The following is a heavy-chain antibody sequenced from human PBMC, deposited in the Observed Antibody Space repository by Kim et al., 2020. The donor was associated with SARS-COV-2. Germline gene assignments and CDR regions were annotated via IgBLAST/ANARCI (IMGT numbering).Heavy chain of an antibody. D-gene: IGHD6-6*01. CDR3: ARVGSSSSIDY. Sequence: SETLSLTCAVYGGSFSGYYWSWIRQPPGKGLEWIGEINHSGSTNYNPSLKSRVTISVDTSKNQFSLKLSSVTAADTAVYYCARVGSSSSIDYWGQGTLVTVSS. J-gene: IGHJ4*02. CDR2: INHSGST. CDR1: GGSFSGYY. V-gene: IGHV4-34*01.